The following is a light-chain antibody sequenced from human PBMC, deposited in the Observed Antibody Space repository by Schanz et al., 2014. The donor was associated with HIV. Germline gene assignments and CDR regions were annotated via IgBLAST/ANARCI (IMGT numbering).Light chain of an antibody. V-gene: IGKV3-20*01. Sequence: DIVLTQSPDTLSVPPGERATLSCRASHSVSSNFLAWYQQKPGQAPRLLIFGASNRAAGIPARFSGSGSGTDFTLTISGLEPEDSAVYYCQQYGTSLITFGQGTRLEI. J-gene: IGKJ5*01. CDR3: QQYGTSLIT. CDR2: GAS. CDR1: HSVSSNF.